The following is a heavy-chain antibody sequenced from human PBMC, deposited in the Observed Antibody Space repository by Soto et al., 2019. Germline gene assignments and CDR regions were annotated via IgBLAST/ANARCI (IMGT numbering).Heavy chain of an antibody. CDR3: ARDLAHGEYGDY. V-gene: IGHV3-53*01. CDR1: GFTVSTNF. CDR2: IYSGGST. Sequence: LRLSCAASGFTVSTNFMSWVRQAPGKGLEWVSVIYSGGSTYYADSVKGRFTISRDNSKNTLYLQMNSLRAEDTAVYYCARDLAHGEYGDYWGQGTLVTVSS. D-gene: IGHD4-17*01. J-gene: IGHJ4*02.